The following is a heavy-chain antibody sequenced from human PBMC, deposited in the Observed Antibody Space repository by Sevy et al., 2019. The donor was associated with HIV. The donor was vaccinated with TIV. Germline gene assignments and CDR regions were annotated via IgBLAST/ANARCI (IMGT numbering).Heavy chain of an antibody. Sequence: GGSLRLSCSASGFTFSSYAMHWVRQAPGKGLEYVSAISSNGGSTYYADSVKGRFTISRDNSKNTLYLQMSSLRAEDTAVYYCVKELGYCSSTSCLKYYYYYMDVWGKGTMVTVSS. CDR1: GFTFSSYA. CDR3: VKELGYCSSTSCLKYYYYYMDV. D-gene: IGHD2-2*01. CDR2: ISSNGGST. V-gene: IGHV3-64D*06. J-gene: IGHJ6*03.